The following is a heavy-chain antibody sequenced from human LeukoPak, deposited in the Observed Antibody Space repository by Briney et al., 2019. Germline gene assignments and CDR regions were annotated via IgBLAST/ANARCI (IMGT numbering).Heavy chain of an antibody. J-gene: IGHJ6*03. CDR1: GGSFSGYY. CDR3: ARGLWSGYYRYYYYYMDV. V-gene: IGHV4-34*01. CDR2: INHSGST. Sequence: SETLSLTCAVYGGSFSGYYWSWIRQPPGKGLEWIGEINHSGSTNYNPSLKSRVTISVDTYKKQFSLKLSSVTAADTAVYYCARGLWSGYYRYYYYYMDVWGKGTTVTVSS. D-gene: IGHD3-3*01.